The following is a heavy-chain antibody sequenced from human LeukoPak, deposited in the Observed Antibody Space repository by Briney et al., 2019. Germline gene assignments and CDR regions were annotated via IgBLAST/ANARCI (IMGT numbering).Heavy chain of an antibody. V-gene: IGHV4-38-2*01. Sequence: SETLSLTCAVSGYSLSSGYYWGWIRQPPGKGLEWIGSIYHSGSTYSNPSLKSRVPISVDTSKNHFSLKLSSVTAADTAVYSCARVWFGEYSFDYWGQGNLVTVSS. CDR1: GYSLSSGYY. D-gene: IGHD3-10*01. CDR3: ARVWFGEYSFDY. CDR2: IYHSGST. J-gene: IGHJ4*02.